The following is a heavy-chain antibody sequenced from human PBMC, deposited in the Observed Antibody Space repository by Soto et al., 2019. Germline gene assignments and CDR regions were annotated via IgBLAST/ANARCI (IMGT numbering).Heavy chain of an antibody. V-gene: IGHV4-31*03. CDR3: ARGGYYYYYGMDV. Sequence: SETLSLTCTVSGGSISSGGYYWSWIRQHPEKGLEWIGYIYYSGTTDYNPSLKSRVTISVDTSKNQFSLKLSSVTAADTAVYYCARGGYYYYYGMDVWGQGTTVTVS. CDR2: IYYSGTT. CDR1: GGSISSGGYY. J-gene: IGHJ6*02.